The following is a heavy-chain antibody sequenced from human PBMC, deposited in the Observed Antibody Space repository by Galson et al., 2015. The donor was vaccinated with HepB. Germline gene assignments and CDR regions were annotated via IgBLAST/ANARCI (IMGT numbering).Heavy chain of an antibody. Sequence: SLRLSCAASGFTFSDHYMDWVRQAPGKGLEWVGRTRNKANSYTTEYAASVKGRFTISRDDSKNSLYLQMNSLKTEDTAVYYCAQGLGYWGLGTLVTVSS. CDR3: AQGLGY. J-gene: IGHJ4*02. V-gene: IGHV3-72*01. D-gene: IGHD3/OR15-3a*01. CDR1: GFTFSDHY. CDR2: TRNKANSYTT.